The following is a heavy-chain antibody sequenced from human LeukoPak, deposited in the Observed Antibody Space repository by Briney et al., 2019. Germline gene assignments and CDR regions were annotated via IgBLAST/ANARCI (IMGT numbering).Heavy chain of an antibody. D-gene: IGHD1-26*01. CDR2: IRGGGAGT. CDR1: GFTFSVYA. J-gene: IGHJ4*02. CDR3: AKDLGPVGATTLFDY. V-gene: IGHV3-23*01. Sequence: GGSLRLSCAASGFTFSVYAMSWVRQAPGKGLEWVSTIRGGGAGTYYADSVKGRFTISRDNSKNTLYLQVNSLRAEDTAVYYCAKDLGPVGATTLFDYWGQGALVTVSS.